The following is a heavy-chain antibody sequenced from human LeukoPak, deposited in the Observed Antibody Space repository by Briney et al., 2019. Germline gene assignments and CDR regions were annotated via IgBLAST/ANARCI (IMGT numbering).Heavy chain of an antibody. CDR1: GGSISSYY. V-gene: IGHV4-4*07. CDR2: IYTSGST. Sequence: SETLSLTCTVSGGSISSYYWSWIRQPAGKGLAWIGRIYTSGSTNYNPSLKSRVTMSVDTSKNQFSLKLSSVTAADTAVYYRARDRKVVVVVPAASDAFDIWGQGTMVTVSS. CDR3: ARDRKVVVVVPAASDAFDI. D-gene: IGHD2-2*01. J-gene: IGHJ3*02.